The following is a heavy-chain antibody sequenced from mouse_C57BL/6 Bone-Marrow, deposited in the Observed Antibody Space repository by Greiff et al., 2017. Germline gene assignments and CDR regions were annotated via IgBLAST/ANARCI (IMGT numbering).Heavy chain of an antibody. CDR2: VYPYNGGT. D-gene: IGHD1-1*01. J-gene: IGHJ4*01. CDR3: ARELRLYYYAMDY. V-gene: IGHV1-36*01. Sequence: EVKLVESGPVLVKPGPSVKISCKASGFTFTDYYMHWVKQSHGKSLEWIGLVYPYNGGTSYNQKFKGKATLTVDTSSSTAYMELNSLTSEDSAVYYCARELRLYYYAMDYWGQGTSVTVSS. CDR1: GFTFTDYY.